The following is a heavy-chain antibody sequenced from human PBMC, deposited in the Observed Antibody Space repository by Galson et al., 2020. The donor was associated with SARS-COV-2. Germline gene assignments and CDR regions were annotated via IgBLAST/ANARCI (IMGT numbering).Heavy chain of an antibody. CDR3: ARGVAGHLHYYSYYFDV. V-gene: IGHV1-8*03. J-gene: IGHJ6*03. Sequence: ASVKVSCKASGYTFTSYGISWVRQATGQGLEWVGWLNPNSGNAGYAQKFQGRVTITRDNSISTVYMELSSLRSEDTAVYYCARGVAGHLHYYSYYFDVWGKGTTVTISS. CDR2: LNPNSGNA. CDR1: GYTFTSYG. D-gene: IGHD6-19*01.